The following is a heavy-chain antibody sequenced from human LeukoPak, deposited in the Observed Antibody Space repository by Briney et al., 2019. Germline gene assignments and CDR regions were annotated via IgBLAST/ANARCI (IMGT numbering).Heavy chain of an antibody. D-gene: IGHD3-3*01. J-gene: IGHJ4*02. CDR1: GFTFSSYG. CDR3: ARDHYDFWSGYPPYYFDY. CDR2: IWYDGSNK. V-gene: IGHV3-33*01. Sequence: TGGSLRLSCAASGFTFSSYGMHWVRQAPGKGLEWVAVIWYDGSNKYYADSVKGRFTISRDNSKNTLYLQMNSLRAEDTAVYYCARDHYDFWSGYPPYYFDYWGQGTLVTVSS.